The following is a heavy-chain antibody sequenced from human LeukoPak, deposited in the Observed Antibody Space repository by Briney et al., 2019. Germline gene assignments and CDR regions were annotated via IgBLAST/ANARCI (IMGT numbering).Heavy chain of an antibody. V-gene: IGHV4-34*01. Sequence: PSETLSLTCAVYGGSFSGYYWSWIRQPPGKGLEWIGEINHSGSTNYNPSLKSRVTISVDTSKNQFSLKLSSVTAADTAVYYCARREYYGSESYPHYGMDVWGQGTTVTVSS. CDR3: ARREYYGSESYPHYGMDV. J-gene: IGHJ6*02. CDR2: INHSGST. CDR1: GGSFSGYY. D-gene: IGHD3-10*01.